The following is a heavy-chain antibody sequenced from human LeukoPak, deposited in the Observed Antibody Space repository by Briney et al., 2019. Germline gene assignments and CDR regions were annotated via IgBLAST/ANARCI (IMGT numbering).Heavy chain of an antibody. V-gene: IGHV1-2*02. CDR3: ARDLSRENVDTGIDY. J-gene: IGHJ4*02. CDR1: GYTLTDYY. Sequence: GASVKVSCKASGYTLTDYYMHWVRQAPGQGLEWMGWINPNSGDTDYAQKLQGRVTMTTDTSTSTAYMELRSLRSDDTAVYYCARDLSRENVDTGIDYWGQGTLVTVSS. D-gene: IGHD5-18*01. CDR2: INPNSGDT.